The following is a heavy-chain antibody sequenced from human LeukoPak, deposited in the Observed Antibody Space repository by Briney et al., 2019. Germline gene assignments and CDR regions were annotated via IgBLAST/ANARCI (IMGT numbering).Heavy chain of an antibody. V-gene: IGHV4-39*01. Sequence: PSETLSLTCTVSGGSISSSSYYWGWIRQPPGKGLEWIGSIYYSGSTYYNPSLKSRVTISVDTSKNQFSLKLSSVTAADTAVYYCARLRVAAIDYWGQGTLVTVSS. D-gene: IGHD2-15*01. CDR2: IYYSGST. J-gene: IGHJ4*02. CDR3: ARLRVAAIDY. CDR1: GGSISSSSYY.